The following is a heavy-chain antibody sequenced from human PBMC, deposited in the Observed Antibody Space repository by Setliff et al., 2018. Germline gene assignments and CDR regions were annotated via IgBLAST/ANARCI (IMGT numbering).Heavy chain of an antibody. CDR2: VDHSGST. D-gene: IGHD3-16*01. V-gene: IGHV4-59*01. J-gene: IGHJ5*02. Sequence: PSETLSLTCTVSGGSISSFYWSWIRQAPGKGLEWIGYVDHSGSTNFSPSLKSRGTISVDTSKTQVSLTLTSVTAADTAVYYCARDYQGGWFDPWAREPWSPSPQ. CDR1: GGSISSFY. CDR3: ARDYQGGWFDP.